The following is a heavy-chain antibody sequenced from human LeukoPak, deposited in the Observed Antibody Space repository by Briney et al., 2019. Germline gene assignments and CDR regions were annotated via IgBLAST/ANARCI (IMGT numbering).Heavy chain of an antibody. CDR2: IGSGGSI. CDR3: AIRSATVRGIHSYS. Sequence: VASVKVSCKASGYTFTSYGISWVRQAPGKGLEWVSAIGSGGSIYADSVKGRFTLSRDNSQSTLYMEMNSLRAEDTAMYYCAIRSATVRGIHSYSWGQGALVTVSS. CDR1: GYTFTSYG. V-gene: IGHV3-23*01. J-gene: IGHJ4*02. D-gene: IGHD3-3*01.